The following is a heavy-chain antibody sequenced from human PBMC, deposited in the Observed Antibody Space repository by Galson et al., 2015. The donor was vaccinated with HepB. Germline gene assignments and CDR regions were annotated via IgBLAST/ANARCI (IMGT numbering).Heavy chain of an antibody. CDR3: ARLSGDYYFDY. V-gene: IGHV1-18*04. D-gene: IGHD4-17*01. CDR2: ISGNNGNT. CDR1: GYTFTSYD. J-gene: IGHJ4*02. Sequence: SCKASGYTFTSYDISWVRQAPGHGLEWLGWISGNNGNTEYAQKLQGRVTMTTDTSTSTAYMELRSLRSDDTAVYYCARLSGDYYFDYWGQGTLVTVSS.